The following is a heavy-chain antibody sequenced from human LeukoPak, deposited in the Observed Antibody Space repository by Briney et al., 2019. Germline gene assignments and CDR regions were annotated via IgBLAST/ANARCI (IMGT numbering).Heavy chain of an antibody. D-gene: IGHD3-10*01. V-gene: IGHV3-23*01. CDR2: ITKSGDQT. CDR1: GITFSNSA. CDR3: ARSGLVRGLKGYFDY. J-gene: IGHJ4*02. Sequence: GGSLRLSCVPSGITFSNSALSWVRQAPGKGLEWVSTITKSGDQTYYADSVKGRFTISRDNSKNTLYLQMNSLRAEDTAVYYCARSGLVRGLKGYFDYWGQGTLVTVSS.